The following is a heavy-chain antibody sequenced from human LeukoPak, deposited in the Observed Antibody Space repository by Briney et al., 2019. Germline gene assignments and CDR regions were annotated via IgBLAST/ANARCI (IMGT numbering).Heavy chain of an antibody. V-gene: IGHV3-74*01. J-gene: IGHJ4*02. Sequence: GGSLRLSRAASGFSLSNYWMHWVRQAPGKGLMWVSQISPDGSQTFYADSVKGRFTISRDSAKNTLFLQMDSLRAEDTALYYCVRSLRSADYWGQGTLVTVSS. CDR1: GFSLSNYW. CDR3: VRSLRSADY. CDR2: ISPDGSQT.